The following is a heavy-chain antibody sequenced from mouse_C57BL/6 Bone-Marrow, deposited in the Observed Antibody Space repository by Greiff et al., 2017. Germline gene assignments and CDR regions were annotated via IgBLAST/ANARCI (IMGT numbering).Heavy chain of an antibody. CDR1: GYAFSSSW. J-gene: IGHJ3*01. Sequence: VQLQQSGPELVKPGASVKISCKASGYAFSSSWMNWVKQRPGKGLEWIGRIYPGDGDTNYNGKFKGKATLTADKSSSTAYMQLSSLTSEDSAVYFCAREELLRSFAYWGQGTLVTVAA. V-gene: IGHV1-82*01. CDR2: IYPGDGDT. CDR3: AREELLRSFAY. D-gene: IGHD1-1*01.